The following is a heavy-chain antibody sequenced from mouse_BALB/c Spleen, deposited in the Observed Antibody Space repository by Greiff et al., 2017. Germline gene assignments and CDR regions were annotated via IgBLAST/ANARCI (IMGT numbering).Heavy chain of an antibody. CDR2: INPYNDGT. J-gene: IGHJ2*01. Sequence: LVESGPELVKPGASVKMSCKASGYTFTSYVMHWVKQKPGQGLEWIGYINPYNDGTKYNEKFKGKATLTSDKSSSTAYMELSSLTSEDSAVYYCARDYYGSSSYFDYWGQGTTLTVSS. CDR3: ARDYYGSSSYFDY. V-gene: IGHV1-14*01. D-gene: IGHD1-1*01. CDR1: GYTFTSYV.